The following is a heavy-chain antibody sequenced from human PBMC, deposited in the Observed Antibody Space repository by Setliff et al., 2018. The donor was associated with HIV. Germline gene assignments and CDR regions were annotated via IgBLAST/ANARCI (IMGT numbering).Heavy chain of an antibody. CDR1: GYSFANYW. CDR3: SRASDPSHRMPPTNYYYYMDV. J-gene: IGHJ6*03. D-gene: IGHD2-2*01. Sequence: PGESLKSSCKGSGYSFANYWIAWVRQVPGKGLEWMGIIYPTDSDTRYSPSFQGQVTISADTSISTAYLQWSSLKASDTAVYYCSRASDPSHRMPPTNYYYYMDVWGKGTKVTVSS. V-gene: IGHV5-51*01. CDR2: IYPTDSDT.